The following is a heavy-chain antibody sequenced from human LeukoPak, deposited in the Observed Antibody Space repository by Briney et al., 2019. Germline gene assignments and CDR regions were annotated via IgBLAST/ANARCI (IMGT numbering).Heavy chain of an antibody. J-gene: IGHJ3*02. CDR2: IYYTDST. Sequence: SETLSLTCAVSGGSISNTNYFWSWIRQPPGKGLEWIGNIYYTDSTYYNPSLRSRVTISLDTSRSQFSLKLSSVTAADTAVYFCARDPYYFDSTDFVPLHAFDIWGRGTMVTVSS. V-gene: IGHV4-39*07. CDR3: ARDPYYFDSTDFVPLHAFDI. D-gene: IGHD3-22*01. CDR1: GGSISNTNYF.